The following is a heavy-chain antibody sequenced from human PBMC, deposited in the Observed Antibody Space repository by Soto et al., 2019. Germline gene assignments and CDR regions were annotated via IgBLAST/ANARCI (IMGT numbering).Heavy chain of an antibody. J-gene: IGHJ4*02. D-gene: IGHD4-17*01. CDR1: GFTFSDYY. CDR2: ISSGDGTT. V-gene: IGHV3-11*01. CDR3: AGDKAYGGITGVAY. Sequence: GGSLRLSCAASGFTFSDYYISWIRQGPGKGLEWVSYISSGDGTTYYADSVKGRFTISRDNANNSLYLQMNSLRAEDTAVYYCAGDKAYGGITGVAYWGQGTLVTVSS.